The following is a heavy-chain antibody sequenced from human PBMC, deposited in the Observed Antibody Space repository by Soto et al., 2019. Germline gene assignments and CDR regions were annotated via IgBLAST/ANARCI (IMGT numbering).Heavy chain of an antibody. CDR2: VGTANDNT. V-gene: IGHV1-18*01. Sequence: QVQMVQSGPEGKMPGASVKVSCKTSGYTFTAYGLAWLRQAPGQRPEWMGWVGTANDNTNYAEKFQGRVTMTTDTSTATTYMELRSLRSADTAVSYCARELNTDSSAYFSFAYWGQGTLVTVSS. CDR3: ARELNTDSSAYFSFAY. CDR1: GYTFTAYG. J-gene: IGHJ4*02. D-gene: IGHD3-22*01.